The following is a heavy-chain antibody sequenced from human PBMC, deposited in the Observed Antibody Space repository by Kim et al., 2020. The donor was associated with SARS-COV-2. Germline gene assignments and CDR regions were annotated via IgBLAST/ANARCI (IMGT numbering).Heavy chain of an antibody. J-gene: IGHJ2*01. V-gene: IGHV4-59*09. CDR2: YYSGST. CDR3: ARGFDL. Sequence: YYSGSTNSNPTLKSRVTLSVDTSKNQFSLKLSSVTAADTAVYYCARGFDLWGRGTLVTVSS.